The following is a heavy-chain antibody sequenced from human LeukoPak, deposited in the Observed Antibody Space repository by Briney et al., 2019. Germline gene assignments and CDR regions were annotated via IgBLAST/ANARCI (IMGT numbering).Heavy chain of an antibody. Sequence: GGSLRLSSAASGFTVSCNYMSWVRQAPGKGLEWVSVIYSGGSTYYADSVKGRFTISRDNTKNSLYRQMKSLRAEDTAVYHCAIYNWYNQREIDYWGQGTLVTVSS. V-gene: IGHV3-53*01. D-gene: IGHD1/OR15-1a*01. J-gene: IGHJ4*02. CDR1: GFTVSCNY. CDR2: IYSGGST. CDR3: AIYNWYNQREIDY.